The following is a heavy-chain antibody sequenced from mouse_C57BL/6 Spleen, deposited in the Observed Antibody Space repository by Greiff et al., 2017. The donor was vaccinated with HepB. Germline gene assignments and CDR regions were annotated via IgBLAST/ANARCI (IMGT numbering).Heavy chain of an antibody. CDR2: IHPNSGST. CDR3: ARGDSHTRAMDY. V-gene: IGHV1-64*01. D-gene: IGHD3-3*01. J-gene: IGHJ4*01. Sequence: QVQLQQPGAELVKPGASVKLSCKASGYTFTSYWMHWVKQRPGQGLEWIGMIHPNSGSTNYNEKFKSKATLTVDKSSSTAYMQLSSLTSEDSAVYYWARGDSHTRAMDYWGQGTSVTVSS. CDR1: GYTFTSYW.